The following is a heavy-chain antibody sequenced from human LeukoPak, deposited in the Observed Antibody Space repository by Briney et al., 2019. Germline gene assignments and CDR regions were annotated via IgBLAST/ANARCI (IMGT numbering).Heavy chain of an antibody. CDR3: ARRQYCSSTSCYVVRYGMDV. CDR1: GGSFSGYY. Sequence: SETLSLTCAVYGGSFSGYYWSWIRQPPGKGLEWIGEINHSGSTNYNPSLKSRVTISVDTSKNQFSLKLSSVTAADTAVYYCARRQYCSSTSCYVVRYGMDVWGQGTTVTVSS. D-gene: IGHD2-2*01. CDR2: INHSGST. V-gene: IGHV4-34*01. J-gene: IGHJ6*02.